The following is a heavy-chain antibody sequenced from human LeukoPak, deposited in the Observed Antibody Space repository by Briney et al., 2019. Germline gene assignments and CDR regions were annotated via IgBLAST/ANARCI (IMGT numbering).Heavy chain of an antibody. CDR3: ARGAAGQAYDFWSGHEDY. J-gene: IGHJ4*02. CDR1: GGSFSGYY. D-gene: IGHD3-3*01. V-gene: IGHV4-34*01. Sequence: SETLSLTCAAYGGSFSGYYWSWIRQPPGKGLEWIGEINHSGSTNYNPSLKSRVTISVDTSKNQFSLKLSSVTAADTAVYYCARGAAGQAYDFWSGHEDYWGQGTLVTVSS. CDR2: INHSGST.